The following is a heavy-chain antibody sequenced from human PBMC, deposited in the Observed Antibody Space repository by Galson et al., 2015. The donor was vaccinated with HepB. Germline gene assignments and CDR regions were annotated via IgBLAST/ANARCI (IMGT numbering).Heavy chain of an antibody. CDR2: ISAYNGNT. V-gene: IGHV1-18*01. CDR1: GYTFTSYG. J-gene: IGHJ4*02. CDR3: ARDGLLLWFGELLLDY. D-gene: IGHD3-10*01. Sequence: SVKVSCKASGYTFTSYGISWARQAPGQGLEWMGWISAYNGNTNYAQKLQGRVTMTTDTSTSTAYMELRSLRSDDTAVYYCARDGLLLWFGELLLDYWGQGTLVTVSS.